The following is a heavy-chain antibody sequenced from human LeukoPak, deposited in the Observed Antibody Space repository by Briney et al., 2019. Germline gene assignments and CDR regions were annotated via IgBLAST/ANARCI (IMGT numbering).Heavy chain of an antibody. CDR3: AREQQLAGDFDY. J-gene: IGHJ4*02. CDR2: INPSGGST. D-gene: IGHD6-13*01. V-gene: IGHV1-46*01. CDR1: GYTFTSYY. Sequence: ASVKVSCKASGYTFTSYYMHWVRQAPGQGLEWMGIINPSGGSTSYGQKFQGRVTMTRDTSTSTVYMELSSLRSEDTAVYYCAREQQLAGDFDYWGQGTLVTVSS.